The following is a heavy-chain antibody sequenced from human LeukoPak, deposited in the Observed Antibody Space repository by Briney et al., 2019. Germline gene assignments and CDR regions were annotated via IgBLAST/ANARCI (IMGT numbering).Heavy chain of an antibody. CDR1: GFTFDDYA. D-gene: IGHD3-22*01. CDR2: ISYDGSNK. Sequence: GGSLRLSCAASGFTFDDYAMHWVRQAPGKGLEWVAVISYDGSNKYYADSVKGRFTISRDNSKNTLYLQMNSLRAEDTAVYYCAREAAVYDSSGHVGDWGQGTLVTVSS. V-gene: IGHV3-30*04. CDR3: AREAAVYDSSGHVGD. J-gene: IGHJ4*02.